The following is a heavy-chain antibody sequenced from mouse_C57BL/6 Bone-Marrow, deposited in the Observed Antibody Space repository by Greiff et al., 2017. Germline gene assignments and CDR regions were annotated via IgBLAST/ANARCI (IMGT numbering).Heavy chain of an antibody. CDR1: GYTFTDYE. Sequence: QVQLQQSGAELVRPGASVTLSCKASGYTFTDYEMHWVKQTPVHGLEWIGAIDPETGGTAYNQKFTGKAILTADKSSSTAYMKLRSLTSEDSAVYNCTSEGILITTVVANWYFDVWGTGTTVTVSA. CDR2: IDPETGGT. CDR3: TSEGILITTVVANWYFDV. D-gene: IGHD1-1*01. J-gene: IGHJ1*03. V-gene: IGHV1-15*01.